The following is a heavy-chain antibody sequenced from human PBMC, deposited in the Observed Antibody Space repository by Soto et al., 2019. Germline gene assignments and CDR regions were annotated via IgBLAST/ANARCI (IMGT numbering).Heavy chain of an antibody. D-gene: IGHD3-22*01. J-gene: IGHJ4*01. Sequence: GGSLRLSCTASGFTFINAGINWVLQAPGKGLEWVGRIKSKTDGGTTDFAAPVRGRFAISRDDSKNMVYLQMNSLKTEDTGIYYCSFDSYSTMIVVRCDYGGHRILVT. CDR2: IKSKTDGGTT. CDR3: SFDSYSTMIVVRCDY. V-gene: IGHV3-15*07. CDR1: GFTFINAG.